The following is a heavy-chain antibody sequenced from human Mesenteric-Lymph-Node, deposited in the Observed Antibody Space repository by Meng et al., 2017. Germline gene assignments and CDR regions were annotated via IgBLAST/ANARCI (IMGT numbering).Heavy chain of an antibody. V-gene: IGHV4-61*01. Sequence: QVQLQQWGAGLLKPSETLSLTCNVSGGSVSSGNYYWNWIRQPPGKGLEWIGYIYNSGSTNYSPSLKSRVTIPADTSKNQFSLNLSSVTAADTAVYYCARYSVAGDYWGQGTLVTVSS. CDR3: ARYSVAGDY. J-gene: IGHJ4*02. D-gene: IGHD6-13*01. CDR2: IYNSGST. CDR1: GGSVSSGNYY.